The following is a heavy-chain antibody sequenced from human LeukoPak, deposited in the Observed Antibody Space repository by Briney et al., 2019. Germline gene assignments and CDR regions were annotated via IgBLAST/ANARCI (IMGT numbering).Heavy chain of an antibody. CDR2: INPNSGDT. V-gene: IGHV1-2*02. CDR1: RYTFTGYY. Sequence: ASVKVSCKASRYTFTGYYMHWVRQAPGQGLEWMGWINPNSGDTNSPQKFQGRVTMTRDTSISTAYMELSRLRSGDTAVYYCARGPRWDPHFDYWGQGTLVTVSS. D-gene: IGHD1-26*01. CDR3: ARGPRWDPHFDY. J-gene: IGHJ4*02.